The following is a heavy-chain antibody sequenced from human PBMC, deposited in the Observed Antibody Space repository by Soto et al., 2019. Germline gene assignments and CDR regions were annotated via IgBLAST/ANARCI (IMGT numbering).Heavy chain of an antibody. V-gene: IGHV1-58*01. CDR2: IVVGSGNT. D-gene: IGHD3-10*01. CDR1: GFTFTSSA. CDR3: AVGITMVRGVIRQPFDP. Sequence: SVKVSCKASGFTFTSSAVQWVRQARGQRLEWIEWIVVGSGNTNYAQKFQERVTITRDMSTSTAYMELSSLRSEDTAVYYCAVGITMVRGVIRQPFDPWGQGTLVTVSS. J-gene: IGHJ5*02.